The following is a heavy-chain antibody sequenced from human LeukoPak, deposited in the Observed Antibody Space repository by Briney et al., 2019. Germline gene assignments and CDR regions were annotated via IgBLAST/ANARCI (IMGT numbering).Heavy chain of an antibody. CDR1: GYTFTSHV. V-gene: IGHV1-18*01. CDR2: ISAYNGNT. Sequence: GASVKVSCKASGYTFTSHVISWVRQAPGQGLEGMGWISAYNGNTNYAQKLQGRVTMTTDTSTSTAYMELRSLRSDDTAVYYCATGAAVAGYDYYYYMDVWGKGTTVTISS. D-gene: IGHD6-19*01. CDR3: ATGAAVAGYDYYYYMDV. J-gene: IGHJ6*03.